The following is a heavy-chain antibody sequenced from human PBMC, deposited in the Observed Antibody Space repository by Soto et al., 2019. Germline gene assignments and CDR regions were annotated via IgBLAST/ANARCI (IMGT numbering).Heavy chain of an antibody. CDR3: ARDQLEGNWFDP. D-gene: IGHD1-1*01. J-gene: IGHJ5*02. V-gene: IGHV4-30-2*01. CDR2: IYHSGST. Sequence: QLQLQESGSGLVKPSQTLSLTCAVSGGSISSGGYSWNWIRQPLGKGLEWIGYIYHSGSTYYNPPLKSRVTISVDKSKNQFSLKLTSVTAADTAVYYCARDQLEGNWFDPWGQGTLVTVSS. CDR1: GGSISSGGYS.